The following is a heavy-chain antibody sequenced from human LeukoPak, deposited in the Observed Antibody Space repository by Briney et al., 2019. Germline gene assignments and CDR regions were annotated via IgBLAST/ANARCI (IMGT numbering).Heavy chain of an antibody. CDR1: GFMFSSYE. Sequence: PGGSLRLSCAASGFMFSSYEMNWVRQAPGKGLEWVAVIWYDGSNENYGDSVKGRFTISRDNSKNTLYLQMSSLRAEDTAVYYCARPYCSRTDCYADAFDVWGQGTMVTVSS. CDR2: IWYDGSNE. CDR3: ARPYCSRTDCYADAFDV. J-gene: IGHJ3*01. D-gene: IGHD2-2*01. V-gene: IGHV3-33*08.